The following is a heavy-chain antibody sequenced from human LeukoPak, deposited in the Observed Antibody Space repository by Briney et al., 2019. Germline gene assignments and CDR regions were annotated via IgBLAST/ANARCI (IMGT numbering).Heavy chain of an antibody. CDR3: ARGWEGYFDC. Sequence: GGSLRLSCAASGFTFSSYAMSWVRQAPGKGLEWVSAISGSGGSTYYADSVKGRFTISRDKSKNTLYLQMNSLRAEDTAVYYCARGWEGYFDCWGQGTLVTVSS. D-gene: IGHD6-19*01. CDR2: ISGSGGST. J-gene: IGHJ4*02. CDR1: GFTFSSYA. V-gene: IGHV3-23*01.